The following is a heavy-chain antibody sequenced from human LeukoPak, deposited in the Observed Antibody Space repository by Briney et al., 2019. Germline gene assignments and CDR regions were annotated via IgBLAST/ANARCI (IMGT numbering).Heavy chain of an antibody. CDR2: INHSGST. D-gene: IGHD3-22*01. J-gene: IGHJ4*02. V-gene: IGHV4-34*01. CDR3: ARHGHYDSSGYYYVDYFDY. CDR1: GGSFSGYY. Sequence: SETLSLTCAVYGGSFSGYYWSWIRQPPGKGLEWIGEINHSGSTNYNPSLKSRVTISVDTSKNQFSLKLSSVTAADTAVYYCARHGHYDSSGYYYVDYFDYWGQGTLVTVSS.